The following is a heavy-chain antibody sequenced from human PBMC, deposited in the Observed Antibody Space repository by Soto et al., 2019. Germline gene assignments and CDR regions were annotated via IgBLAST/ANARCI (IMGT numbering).Heavy chain of an antibody. J-gene: IGHJ4*02. CDR3: ARDASGWSAY. D-gene: IGHD6-19*01. CDR2: TKQDGSET. Sequence: EVQLVESGGGLVQPGGSLRLSCAASGFTFRDYWMSWLRQAPGKGLEWVANTKQDGSETHYIDSVKGRFTISRDNAKNTLYLQMNSLRPDDTAVYYCARDASGWSAYWGQGTLVTASS. V-gene: IGHV3-7*01. CDR1: GFTFRDYW.